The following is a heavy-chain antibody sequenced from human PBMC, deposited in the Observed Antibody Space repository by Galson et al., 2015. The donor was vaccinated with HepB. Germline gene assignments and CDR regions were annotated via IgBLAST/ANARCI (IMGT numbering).Heavy chain of an antibody. CDR3: AKDSGKLPRYYYYYYMDV. V-gene: IGHV3-30*18. CDR1: GFTFSSYG. D-gene: IGHD1-7*01. CDR2: ISYDGSNK. Sequence: SLRLSCAASGFTFSSYGMHWVRQAPGKGLEWVAVISYDGSNKYYADSVKGRFTISRDNSKNTLYLQMNSLRAEDTAVYYCAKDSGKLPRYYYYYYMDVWGKGTTVTVSS. J-gene: IGHJ6*03.